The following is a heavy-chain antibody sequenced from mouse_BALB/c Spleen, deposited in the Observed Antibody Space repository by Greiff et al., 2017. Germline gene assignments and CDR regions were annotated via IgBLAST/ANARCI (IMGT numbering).Heavy chain of an antibody. V-gene: IGHV1-69*01. CDR2: IDTSDSYT. D-gene: IGHD2-4*01. CDR3: ARSYDYDEGWFAY. Sequence: QVQLQQPGAELVMPGASVKMSCKASGYTFTDYWMHWVKQRPGQGLEWIGAIDTSDSYTSYNQKFKGKATLTVDESSSTAYMQLSSLTSEDSAVYYCARSYDYDEGWFAYWGQGTLVTVSA. J-gene: IGHJ3*01. CDR1: GYTFTDYW.